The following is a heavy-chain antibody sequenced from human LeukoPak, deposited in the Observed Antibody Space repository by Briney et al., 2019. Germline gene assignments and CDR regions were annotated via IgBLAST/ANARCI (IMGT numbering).Heavy chain of an antibody. D-gene: IGHD4-17*01. Sequence: GGSLRLSCAASGFTFSSYAMNWVRQAPGKGLEWVSSISGSGTSTYYADSVKGRFTISSDNSKNTLYLQMNSLRDEDTAVYYCAKRYGDYEGNWGQGTLVTVSS. V-gene: IGHV3-23*01. CDR1: GFTFSSYA. CDR3: AKRYGDYEGN. J-gene: IGHJ4*02. CDR2: ISGSGTST.